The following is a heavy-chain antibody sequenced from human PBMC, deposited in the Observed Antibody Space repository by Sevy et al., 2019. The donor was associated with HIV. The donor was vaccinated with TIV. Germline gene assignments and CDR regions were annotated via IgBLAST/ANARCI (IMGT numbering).Heavy chain of an antibody. CDR3: ARLVRVVYAITYWFDP. Sequence: SETLSLTCTVSGGSISSSLYYWGWIRQPPGKGLEWIGSIHYGGSTYYNPSLKSRVTISVDTSKNQFSLKRSSVTGADTAVYYCARLVRVVYAITYWFDPWGQGTLVTVSS. D-gene: IGHD2-8*02. CDR2: IHYGGST. J-gene: IGHJ5*02. V-gene: IGHV4-39*01. CDR1: GGSISSSLYY.